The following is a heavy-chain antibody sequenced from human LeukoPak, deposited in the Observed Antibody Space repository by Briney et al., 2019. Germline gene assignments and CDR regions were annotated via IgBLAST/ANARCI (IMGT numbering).Heavy chain of an antibody. Sequence: GGSLRLSCAASGFTFSSYAMSWVRQAPGKGLEWVSAISGSGGGTYYADSVKGRFTISRDNSKNTLYLQMNSLRAEDTAVYYCAKGHSSWTTNWFDPWGLGTLVTVSS. CDR3: AKGHSSWTTNWFDP. V-gene: IGHV3-23*01. CDR2: ISGSGGGT. CDR1: GFTFSSYA. J-gene: IGHJ5*02. D-gene: IGHD6-13*01.